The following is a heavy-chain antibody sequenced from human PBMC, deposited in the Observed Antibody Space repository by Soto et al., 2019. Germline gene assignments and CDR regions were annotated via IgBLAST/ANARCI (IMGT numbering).Heavy chain of an antibody. Sequence: SETLSLTCSVSGVSITSSSYLWGWIRQSPEMGLEWIGTLFYGGTVDYNPSLKTRATISADTSKNQVSLRLTSVTAADTAVYYCASVPRIFLYFENWGQGTPVTVSS. CDR2: LFYGGTV. CDR1: GVSITSSSYL. V-gene: IGHV4-39*01. J-gene: IGHJ4*02. D-gene: IGHD3-3*01. CDR3: ASVPRIFLYFEN.